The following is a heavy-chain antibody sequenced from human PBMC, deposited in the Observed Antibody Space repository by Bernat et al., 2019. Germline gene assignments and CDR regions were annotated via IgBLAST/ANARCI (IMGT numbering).Heavy chain of an antibody. D-gene: IGHD6-13*01. CDR3: AREGGERSRSWYWGWFDP. V-gene: IGHV3-30-3*01. Sequence: QVQLVESGGGVVQPGRSLRLSCAASGFTFSSYAMHWVRQAPGKGLEWVAVISYDGSNKYYADSVKGRFTISRDNSKNTLYLQMNSLRAEDTAVYYCAREGGERSRSWYWGWFDPWGQGTLVTVSS. CDR1: GFTFSSYA. CDR2: ISYDGSNK. J-gene: IGHJ5*02.